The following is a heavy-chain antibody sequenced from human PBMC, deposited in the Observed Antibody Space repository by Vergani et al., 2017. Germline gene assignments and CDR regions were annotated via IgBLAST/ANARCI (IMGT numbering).Heavy chain of an antibody. CDR3: AGPHYYDSSGLGAFDI. J-gene: IGHJ3*02. V-gene: IGHV3-23*01. Sequence: EVQLLQSEGAVVQPGGSLRLSCVASGFTFSSHAMSWVRQGHGQGLEWVSSIKNTGDSTHYADSVKGRFTISRDNSKNTLYLQMNSLRAEDTAVYYCAGPHYYDSSGLGAFDIWGQGTMVTVSS. CDR1: GFTFSSHA. CDR2: IKNTGDST. D-gene: IGHD3-22*01.